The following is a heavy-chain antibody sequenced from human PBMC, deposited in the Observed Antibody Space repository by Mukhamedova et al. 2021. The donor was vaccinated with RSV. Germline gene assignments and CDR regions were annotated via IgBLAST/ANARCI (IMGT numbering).Heavy chain of an antibody. J-gene: IGHJ6*03. V-gene: IGHV4-59*01. CDR2: IDYSGTT. CDR3: SRSPMGRGINPYYYYYYMDF. D-gene: IGHD3-10*01. Sequence: EPPGKGLESIGYIDYSGTTHYNPSLNSRVTITIDTSKNQFSLKLSSVTAADTAVYYCSRSPMGRGINPYYYYYYMDFWGKGTTVTV.